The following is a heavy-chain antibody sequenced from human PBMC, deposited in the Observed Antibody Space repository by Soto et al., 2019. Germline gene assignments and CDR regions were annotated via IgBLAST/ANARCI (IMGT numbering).Heavy chain of an antibody. D-gene: IGHD3-3*01. J-gene: IGHJ6*02. CDR3: TREGPVLRFLEWFSPMDE. CDR1: GDSVSSNSAA. CDR2: TYYRSKWYN. Sequence: SQTLSLTCAISGDSVSSNSAAWNWIRQSPSRELEWLGRTYYRSKWYNDYAVSVKSRITINPDTSKNQFSLQLNSVTPEDTAVYYCTREGPVLRFLEWFSPMDEWGQGTTVTVTS. V-gene: IGHV6-1*01.